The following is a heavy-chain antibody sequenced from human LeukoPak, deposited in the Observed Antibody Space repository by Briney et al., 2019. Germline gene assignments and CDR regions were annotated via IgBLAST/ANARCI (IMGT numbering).Heavy chain of an antibody. D-gene: IGHD6-19*01. V-gene: IGHV1-18*01. CDR1: GYTFTSYG. Sequence: ASVRVSCKASGYTFTSYGISWARQAPGQGLEWMGWISGYNGDTNYAQKLQGRVTMTTDTSTSTVYMELRSLRSDDTAVYFCARLAVAGHFDHWGQGTLVTVSS. CDR3: ARLAVAGHFDH. CDR2: ISGYNGDT. J-gene: IGHJ4*02.